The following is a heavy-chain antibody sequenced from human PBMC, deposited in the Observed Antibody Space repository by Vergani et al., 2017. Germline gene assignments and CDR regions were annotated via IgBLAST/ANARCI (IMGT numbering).Heavy chain of an antibody. CDR2: IIPILGIA. Sequence: QVQLVQSGAEVKKPGSSVKVSCKASGGTFSSYAISWVRQAPGQGLEWMGRIIPILGIANYAQKFQGRVTITADKSTSTAYMELSSLRSEDTAVYYCAKDLRMVRGVINYYYGMDVWGQGTTVTVSS. D-gene: IGHD3-10*01. CDR3: AKDLRMVRGVINYYYGMDV. J-gene: IGHJ6*02. V-gene: IGHV1-69*04. CDR1: GGTFSSYA.